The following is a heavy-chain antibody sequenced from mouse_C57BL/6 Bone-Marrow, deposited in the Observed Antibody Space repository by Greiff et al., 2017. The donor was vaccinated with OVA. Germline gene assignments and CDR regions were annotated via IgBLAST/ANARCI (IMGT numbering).Heavy chain of an antibody. CDR3: TREDGNYPYYAMDY. V-gene: IGHV5-9-1*02. CDR2: ISSGGDYI. D-gene: IGHD2-1*01. CDR1: GFTFSSYA. J-gene: IGHJ4*01. Sequence: EVQLVESGEGLVKPGGSLKLSCAASGFTFSSYAMSWVRQTPEKRLEWVAYISSGGDYIYYADTVKGRFTISRDNARNTLYLQMSSLKSEDTAMYYCTREDGNYPYYAMDYWGQGTSVTVSS.